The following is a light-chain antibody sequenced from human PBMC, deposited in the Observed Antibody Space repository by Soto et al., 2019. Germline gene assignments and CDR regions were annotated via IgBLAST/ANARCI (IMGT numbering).Light chain of an antibody. CDR2: DAS. V-gene: IGKV3-11*01. CDR3: QQGGNWPLT. Sequence: EIVLTQSPATLSLSPGEGATVSCRASQSASSHLAWYQQKRGQAPRLLIYDASSRASGIPARFSGRGSGTDFTLTISYLEPEDFAIYYCQQGGNWPLTFGQGTRLEIK. J-gene: IGKJ5*01. CDR1: QSASSH.